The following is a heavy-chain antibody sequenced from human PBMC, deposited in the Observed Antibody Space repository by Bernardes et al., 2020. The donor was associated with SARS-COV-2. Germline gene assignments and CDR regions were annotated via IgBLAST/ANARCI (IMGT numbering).Heavy chain of an antibody. CDR3: AKDVLPYHYDRSSYPLGADS. D-gene: IGHD3-22*01. V-gene: IGHV1-3*01. CDR2: ISAADGNT. J-gene: IGHJ4*02. Sequence: ASVKVSCQASGDTFTTYSVHWVRQARGQGLEYMGWISAADGNTKYSQKFQGRITISRDTSANTVYMELSSLRSEDTAVYFCAKDVLPYHYDRSSYPLGADSWGQGTLVTVSS. CDR1: GDTFTTYS.